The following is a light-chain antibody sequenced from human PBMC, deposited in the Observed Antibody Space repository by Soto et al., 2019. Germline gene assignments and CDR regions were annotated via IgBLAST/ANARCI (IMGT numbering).Light chain of an antibody. CDR2: EVS. V-gene: IGLV2-8*01. CDR3: SSYAGKKAI. CDR1: SSDVGGYDY. Sequence: QSALTQPPSASGSPGQSVTISCIGTSSDVGGYDYVSWYQYVPGNAPRLIIYEVSKRPSGVPDRFSASKSGNTASLTVSGLHPDDEADYYCSSYAGKKAIFGGGTKVTVL. J-gene: IGLJ2*01.